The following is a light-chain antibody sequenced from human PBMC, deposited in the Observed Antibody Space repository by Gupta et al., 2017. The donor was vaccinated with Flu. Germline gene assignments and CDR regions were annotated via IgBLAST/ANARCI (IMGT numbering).Light chain of an antibody. CDR3: HQYYSIPVA. J-gene: IGKJ2*01. V-gene: IGKV4-1*01. CDR2: WAS. CDR1: QSCGDNSNNKNY. Sequence: SLGERATINCNASQSCGDNSNNKNYLAWYQQKPGQAPKMLIYWASTREYGVPDRFSGRGSGTDFTLTISSRQAEDVAIYSCHQYYSIPVAFGQGTKLEI.